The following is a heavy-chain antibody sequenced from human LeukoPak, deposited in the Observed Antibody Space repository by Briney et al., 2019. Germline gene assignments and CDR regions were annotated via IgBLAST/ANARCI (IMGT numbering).Heavy chain of an antibody. V-gene: IGHV4-59*11. Sequence: SETLSLTCTVSGGFISSHYWSWIRQPPGKGLEWLGYIYYSGITNYNPSLKSRVTISVDTSKNQFSLKLSSVTAADTAVYYCARGDPTMGDAFDIWGQGTMVTVSS. J-gene: IGHJ3*02. CDR1: GGFISSHY. CDR3: ARGDPTMGDAFDI. CDR2: IYYSGIT. D-gene: IGHD5-18*01.